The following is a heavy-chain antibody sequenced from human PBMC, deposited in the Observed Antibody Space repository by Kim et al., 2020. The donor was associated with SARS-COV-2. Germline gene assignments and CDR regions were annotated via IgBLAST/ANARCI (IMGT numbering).Heavy chain of an antibody. CDR2: FDPEDGET. J-gene: IGHJ6*02. CDR3: ATYPSGSFYYYGMDV. CDR1: GYTLTELS. D-gene: IGHD1-26*01. V-gene: IGHV1-24*01. Sequence: ASVKVSCKVSGYTLTELSMHWVRQAPGKGLEWMGCFDPEDGETIYAQKFQGRVTMTEDTSTDTAYMELSSLRSEDTAVYYCATYPSGSFYYYGMDVWGQGTTVTVSS.